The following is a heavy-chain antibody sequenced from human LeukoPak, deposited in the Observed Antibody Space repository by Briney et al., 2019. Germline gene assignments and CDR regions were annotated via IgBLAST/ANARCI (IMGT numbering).Heavy chain of an antibody. J-gene: IGHJ4*02. CDR2: IYSGGST. D-gene: IGHD5-18*01. Sequence: PGGSLRLSCAASGFTISSNYMNWVRQAPGKGLEWVSVIYSGGSTYYADSVKGRFTISRDNSKNTVSLQMSSLRAEDTAVYYCARDRRNSYGYGQDYWGQGTLVTVSS. V-gene: IGHV3-53*01. CDR1: GFTISSNY. CDR3: ARDRRNSYGYGQDY.